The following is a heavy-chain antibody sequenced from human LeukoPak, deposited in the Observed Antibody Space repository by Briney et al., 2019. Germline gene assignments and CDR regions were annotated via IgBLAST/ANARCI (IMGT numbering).Heavy chain of an antibody. CDR1: GGSISSDSYC. Sequence: PSETLSLTCTVSGGSISSDSYCLSWIRQPAGKGLEWIGRIYISGSTNYNPSLRSRVTISVDTSKNQFSLKLSSVTAADTAVYYCAGAPYISGWDSPVPFDYWGQGTLVTVSS. V-gene: IGHV4-61*02. CDR2: IYISGST. J-gene: IGHJ4*02. D-gene: IGHD6-19*01. CDR3: AGAPYISGWDSPVPFDY.